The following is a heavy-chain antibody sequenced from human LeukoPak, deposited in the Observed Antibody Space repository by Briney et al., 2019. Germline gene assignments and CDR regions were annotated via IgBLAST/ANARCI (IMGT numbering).Heavy chain of an antibody. J-gene: IGHJ4*02. D-gene: IGHD1-26*01. CDR1: GGSSSGYY. CDR3: AGGSWKSIDY. V-gene: IGHV4-34*01. Sequence: SETLSLTCAVYGGSSSGYYWSWIRQPPGKGLEWIGEINHSGSTNYNPSLKSRVTISVDTSKNQFSLKLSSVTAADTAVYYCAGGSWKSIDYWGQGTLVTVSS. CDR2: INHSGST.